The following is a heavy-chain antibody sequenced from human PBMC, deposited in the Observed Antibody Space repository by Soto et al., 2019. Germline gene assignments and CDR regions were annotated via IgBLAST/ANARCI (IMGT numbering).Heavy chain of an antibody. CDR1: GFTFSSYS. CDR2: ISSSSSYI. CDR3: ARDRAVARSRMDV. Sequence: EVQLVESGGGLVKPGGSLRLSCAASGFTFSSYSMNWVRQAPGKGLEWVSSISSSSSYIYYADSVKGRFTISRDNAKNSLYLQMNSLRAEDTAVYYCARDRAVARSRMDVWGQGTTVTVSS. D-gene: IGHD6-19*01. V-gene: IGHV3-21*01. J-gene: IGHJ6*02.